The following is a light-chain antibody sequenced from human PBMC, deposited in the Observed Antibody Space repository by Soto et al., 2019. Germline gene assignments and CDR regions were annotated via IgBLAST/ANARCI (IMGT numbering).Light chain of an antibody. V-gene: IGKV3-11*01. CDR2: DAS. CDR3: QQRSNWPWT. J-gene: IGKJ1*01. CDR1: QSVSNF. Sequence: EIVLTQSPATLSLSPGERATLSCRASQSVSNFLAWYQQKPGQAPRLLLSDASNRATGIPGRFSGSGSGTDLSLTISSLEPEDFAVYYCQQRSNWPWTFGQGTKVEIK.